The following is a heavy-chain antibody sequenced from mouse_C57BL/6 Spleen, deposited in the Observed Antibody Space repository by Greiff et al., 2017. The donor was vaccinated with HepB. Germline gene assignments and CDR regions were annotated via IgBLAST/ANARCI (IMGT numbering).Heavy chain of an antibody. CDR2: ISSGGDYI. J-gene: IGHJ3*01. CDR3: TRDRWDRFAY. CDR1: GFTFSSYA. V-gene: IGHV5-9-1*02. D-gene: IGHD4-1*01. Sequence: EVKLVESGEGLVKPGGSLKLSCAASGFTFSSYAMSWVRQTPEKRLEWVAYISSGGDYIYYADTVKGRFTISRDNARNTLYLQMSSLKSEDTAVYFCTRDRWDRFAYWGQGTLVTVSA.